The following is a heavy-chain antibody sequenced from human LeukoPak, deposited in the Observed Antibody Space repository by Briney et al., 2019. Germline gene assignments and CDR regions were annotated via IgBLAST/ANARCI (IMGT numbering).Heavy chain of an antibody. V-gene: IGHV1-46*01. D-gene: IGHD2-2*01. J-gene: IGHJ5*02. CDR3: ARVGVPAAAYNWFDP. CDR2: INPSGGST. Sequence: ASVKVSCKASGGTFSSYAISWVRQAPGQGLEWMGIINPSGGSTSYAQKLQGRVTMTTDTSTSTAYMELRSLRSDDTAVYYCARVGVPAAAYNWFDPWGQGTLVTVSS. CDR1: GGTFSSYA.